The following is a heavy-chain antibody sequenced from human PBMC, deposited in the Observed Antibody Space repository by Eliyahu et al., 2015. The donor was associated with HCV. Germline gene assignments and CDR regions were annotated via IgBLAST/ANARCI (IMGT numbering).Heavy chain of an antibody. CDR2: VNPNSGAT. D-gene: IGHD3-10*01. J-gene: IGHJ5*02. CDR1: GYPFTGYY. V-gene: IGHV1-2*02. CDR3: ARDLVSFGSGSPGASWS. Sequence: QVQLVQSGAEVKKPGASVKVSCKASGYPFTGYYIHWVRQAPGQGLEWMGWVNPNSGATNYAQKFQGRVTMTRDTSISTAYMDLNRLTSDDTAVYYCARDLVSFGSGSPGASWSWGQGTLVTVSS.